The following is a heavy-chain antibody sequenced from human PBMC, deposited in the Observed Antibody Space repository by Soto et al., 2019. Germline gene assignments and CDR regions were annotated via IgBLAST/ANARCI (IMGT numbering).Heavy chain of an antibody. D-gene: IGHD2-21*01. J-gene: IGHJ6*02. CDR2: IGWDPSKI. CDR1: EFTFVVFA. V-gene: IGHV3-9*01. Sequence: PGGSLSLSCEASEFTFVVFAMHWVLLAPGKGLEWVSSIGWDPSKIAYADSVRGRFSISRDNAKNSLFLDMKNRRREDTARYYCVKVSSFAPGRGNFYAMDDWGQGTRVSVSS. CDR3: VKVSSFAPGRGNFYAMDD.